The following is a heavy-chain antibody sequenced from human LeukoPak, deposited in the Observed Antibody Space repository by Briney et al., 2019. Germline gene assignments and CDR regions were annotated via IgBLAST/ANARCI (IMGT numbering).Heavy chain of an antibody. CDR3: ARKNYCSGGSCYSRGWFDP. CDR2: MNPNSGNT. V-gene: IGHV1-8*01. CDR1: EYTFTSYD. J-gene: IGHJ5*02. D-gene: IGHD2-15*01. Sequence: GASVKVSCKASEYTFTSYDINWVRLATGQGLEWMGWMNPNSGNTVYAQKFQGRVTMTRDTSISTAYMELSSLRSEDTAMYYCARKNYCSGGSCYSRGWFDPWGQGTLVTVSS.